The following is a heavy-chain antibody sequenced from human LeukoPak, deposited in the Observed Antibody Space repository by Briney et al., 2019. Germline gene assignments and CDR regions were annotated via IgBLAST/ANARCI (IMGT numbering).Heavy chain of an antibody. CDR3: ARLTYYCDSSGYYCDAFDI. Sequence: ASVKVSCKASGYTFTGYYMHWVRQAPGQGLEWMGWINPNSGGTNYAQKFQGRVTMTRDTSISTAYMELSRLRSDDTAVYYCARLTYYCDSSGYYCDAFDIWGQGTMVTVSS. CDR2: INPNSGGT. CDR1: GYTFTGYY. V-gene: IGHV1-2*02. D-gene: IGHD3-22*01. J-gene: IGHJ3*02.